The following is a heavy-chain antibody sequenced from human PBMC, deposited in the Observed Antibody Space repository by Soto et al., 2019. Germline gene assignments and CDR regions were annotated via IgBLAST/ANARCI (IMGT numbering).Heavy chain of an antibody. J-gene: IGHJ5*02. CDR1: GGSISSSSYY. V-gene: IGHV4-39*07. D-gene: IGHD2-2*02. CDR3: ARCLRGVVVPAAIHPWFDP. CDR2: IYYSGST. Sequence: SETLSLTCTVSGGSISSSSYYWGWIRQPPGKGLEWIGSIYYSGSTYYNPSLKSRVTISVDTSKNQFSLKLSSVTAADTAVYYCARCLRGVVVPAAIHPWFDPWGQGTLVTVSS.